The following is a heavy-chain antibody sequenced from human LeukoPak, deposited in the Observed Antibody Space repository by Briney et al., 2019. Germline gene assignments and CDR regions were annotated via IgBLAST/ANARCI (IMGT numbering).Heavy chain of an antibody. CDR3: AVYSSSTNWFGP. V-gene: IGHV4-31*03. Sequence: SETLSLTCTVSGGSISSGGYYWSWIRQHPGKGLEWIGYIYYSGSTYYNPSLKSRVTISVDTSKNQFSLKLSSVTAADTAVYYCAVYSSSTNWFGPWGQGTLVTVSS. CDR1: GGSISSGGYY. D-gene: IGHD6-13*01. CDR2: IYYSGST. J-gene: IGHJ5*02.